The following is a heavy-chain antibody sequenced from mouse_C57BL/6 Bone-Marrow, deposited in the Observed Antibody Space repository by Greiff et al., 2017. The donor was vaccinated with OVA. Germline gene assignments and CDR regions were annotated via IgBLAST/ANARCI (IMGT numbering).Heavy chain of an antibody. CDR2: ISNGGGST. J-gene: IGHJ1*03. V-gene: IGHV5-12*01. Sequence: EVQVVESGGGLVQPGGSLKLSCAASGFTFSDYYMYWVRQTPEKRLEWVAYISNGGGSTYYPDTVKGRFTISRDNAKNTLYLQMSRLKSEDTAMYYCARLFYDYDDFDVWGTGTTVTVSS. D-gene: IGHD2-4*01. CDR1: GFTFSDYY. CDR3: ARLFYDYDDFDV.